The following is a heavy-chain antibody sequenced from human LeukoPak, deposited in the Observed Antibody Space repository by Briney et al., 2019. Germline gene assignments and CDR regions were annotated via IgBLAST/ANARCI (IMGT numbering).Heavy chain of an antibody. CDR3: ARDNWNDVVDY. J-gene: IGHJ4*02. CDR1: RFTFSDYC. D-gene: IGHD1-1*01. CDR2: ISGTGSVI. Sequence: PGGSLRLSCAASRFTFSDYCMSWIRQAPGKGLEWISYISGTGSVIYYADSVKGRFTISRDNAKNSLYLQMNSLRAEDTAVYYCARDNWNDVVDYWGQGALVTVS. V-gene: IGHV3-11*01.